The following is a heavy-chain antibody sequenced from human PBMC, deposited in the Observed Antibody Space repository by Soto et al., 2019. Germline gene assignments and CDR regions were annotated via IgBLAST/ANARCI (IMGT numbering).Heavy chain of an antibody. CDR1: GFSFSLYA. Sequence: EVQLLESGGGLVQPGESLRLSCAASGFSFSLYAMTWVRQAPGKGLEWVSTISGTGSTYYADSVKGRFTISRDNSKATVYLQRNNLKAEDTAVYYCAKRDGAAAAGIDYWGQGNLVTVSS. V-gene: IGHV3-23*01. CDR2: ISGTGST. J-gene: IGHJ4*02. CDR3: AKRDGAAAAGIDY. D-gene: IGHD6-13*01.